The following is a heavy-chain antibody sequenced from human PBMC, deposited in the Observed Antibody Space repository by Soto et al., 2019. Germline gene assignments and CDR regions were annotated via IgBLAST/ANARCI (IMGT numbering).Heavy chain of an antibody. Sequence: PSETLSLTCTVSGGSISSGDYYWSWIRHPPGKGLEWIGYIYYSGSTYYNPSLKSRVTISVDTSKNQFSLKLSSVTAADTAVYYCARVKGGYCSGGSCHIDYWGQGTLVTVSS. CDR3: ARVKGGYCSGGSCHIDY. CDR2: IYYSGST. CDR1: GGSISSGDYY. V-gene: IGHV4-30-4*01. D-gene: IGHD2-15*01. J-gene: IGHJ4*02.